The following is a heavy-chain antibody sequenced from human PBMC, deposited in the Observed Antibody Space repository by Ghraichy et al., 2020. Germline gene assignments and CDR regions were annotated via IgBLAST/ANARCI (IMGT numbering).Heavy chain of an antibody. J-gene: IGHJ4*02. D-gene: IGHD5-24*01. CDR2: IRQDGVSK. CDR3: ARAADGYQ. Sequence: GGSLRLSCSASGFNFSGNWMSWVRQAPGKGLEWVANIRQDGVSKYYVDSARGRFSISRDNAKSSLYLQMDSLRADDTGVYYCARAADGYQWGRGTLVTVTS. CDR1: GFNFSGNW. V-gene: IGHV3-7*04.